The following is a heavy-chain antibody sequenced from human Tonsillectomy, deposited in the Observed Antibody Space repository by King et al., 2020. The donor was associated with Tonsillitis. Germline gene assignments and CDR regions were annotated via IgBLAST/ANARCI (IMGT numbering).Heavy chain of an antibody. CDR2: IYYSGST. J-gene: IGHJ4*02. V-gene: IGHV4-39*01. D-gene: IGHD2-21*02. CDR1: GGSISSISYY. CDR3: ARLKRSGSGDLDY. Sequence: QLQESGPGLVKPSETLSLTCTVSGGSISSISYYWGGIRKPPRKGLEGIGSIYYSGSTYYTPSLKSRVTISVDTSKNQFSLKLSSVTAADTAVYYCARLKRSGSGDLDYWGQGTLVTVSS.